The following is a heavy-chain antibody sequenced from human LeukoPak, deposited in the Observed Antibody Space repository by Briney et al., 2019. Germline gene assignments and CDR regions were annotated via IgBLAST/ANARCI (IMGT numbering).Heavy chain of an antibody. CDR3: ARVRAAAGARSITGTTRWFDP. V-gene: IGHV4-39*07. CDR2: IYYSGST. Sequence: SETLSLTCTVSGGSISSGSYYWGWIRPPPGKELEGIGSIYYSGSTYYNPSLKSRVTISVDTSKNQFSLKLSSVTAADTAVYYCARVRAAAGARSITGTTRWFDPWGQGTLVTVSS. J-gene: IGHJ5*02. D-gene: IGHD1-7*01. CDR1: GGSISSGSYY.